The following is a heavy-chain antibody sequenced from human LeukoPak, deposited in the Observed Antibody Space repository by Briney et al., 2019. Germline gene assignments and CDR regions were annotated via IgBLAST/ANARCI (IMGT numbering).Heavy chain of an antibody. J-gene: IGHJ4*02. CDR1: GGSISSSSYY. V-gene: IGHV4-39*01. CDR2: IYYSGST. D-gene: IGHD3-22*01. Sequence: SETLSLTCTVSGGSISSSSYYWGWIRQPPGKGLEWIGNIYYSGSTYYNPSLKSRVTISVDTSKNQFSLKLSSVTAADTAVYYCARHDYYDSGGYYYFDYWGQGTLVTVSS. CDR3: ARHDYYDSGGYYYFDY.